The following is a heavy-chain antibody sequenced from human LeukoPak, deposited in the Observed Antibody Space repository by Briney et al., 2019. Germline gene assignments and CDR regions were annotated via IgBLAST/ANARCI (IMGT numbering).Heavy chain of an antibody. CDR3: ARDLRYSGYDFDY. V-gene: IGHV1-2*06. D-gene: IGHD5-12*01. CDR1: GYTFTGYY. Sequence: ASVKVSCKASGYTFTGYYMHWVRQAPGQGLKWMGRINPNSGGTNYAQKFQGRVTMTRDTSISTAYMELSRLRSDDSAVYYCARDLRYSGYDFDYWGQGTLVTVSS. CDR2: INPNSGGT. J-gene: IGHJ4*02.